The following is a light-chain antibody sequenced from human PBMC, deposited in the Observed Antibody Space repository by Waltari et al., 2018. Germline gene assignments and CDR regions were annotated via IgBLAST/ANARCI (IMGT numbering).Light chain of an antibody. CDR3: QQYYSTPFT. CDR1: LSILHSSENKNQ. V-gene: IGKV4-1*01. CDR2: GAS. Sequence: GSLGGRATINCKSSLSILHSSENKNQLGWYQQKSGQSPKLLMYGASTRESGVPDRFSGSGSGTDFTLTISSLQTEDVEVYYCQQYYSTPFTFGPGTKVDIK. J-gene: IGKJ3*01.